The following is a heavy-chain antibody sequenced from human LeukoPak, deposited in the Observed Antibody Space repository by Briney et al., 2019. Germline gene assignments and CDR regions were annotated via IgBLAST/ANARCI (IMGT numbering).Heavy chain of an antibody. Sequence: ASVKVSCKASGGTFSSYAISWVRQAPGQGLEWMGGIIPIFGTANYAQKFQGRVTITTDESTSTAYMELSSLRSEDTAVYYCARDELYCSSTSCYTENYMDVRGKGTTVTVSS. D-gene: IGHD2-2*02. J-gene: IGHJ6*03. V-gene: IGHV1-69*05. CDR2: IIPIFGTA. CDR1: GGTFSSYA. CDR3: ARDELYCSSTSCYTENYMDV.